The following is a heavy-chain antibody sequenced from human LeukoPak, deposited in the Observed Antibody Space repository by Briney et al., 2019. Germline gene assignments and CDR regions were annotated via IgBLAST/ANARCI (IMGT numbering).Heavy chain of an antibody. D-gene: IGHD1-1*01. CDR1: GGSISSYY. CDR3: ARQAWKKFDY. CDR2: IYYSENT. Sequence: PSETLSLTCTVSGGSISSYYWSWIRQPPGKGLEWIGYIYYSENTNYNPSLKSRDTMSVDTSNNQFSLRLSSVTAADTAVYYCARQAWKKFDYWGQGTLVTVSS. J-gene: IGHJ4*02. V-gene: IGHV4-59*08.